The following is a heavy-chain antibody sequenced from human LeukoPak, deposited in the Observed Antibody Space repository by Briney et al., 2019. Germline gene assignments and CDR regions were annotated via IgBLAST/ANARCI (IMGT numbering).Heavy chain of an antibody. CDR1: GGSISSYY. D-gene: IGHD6-19*01. Sequence: SETLSLTCTVSGGSISSYYWSWIRQPAGKGLEWIGRIHTSGTTNYNPSLKSRVTMSVDTSKNQFSLQLSSVTAADTAVYYCARDRSSGWTTLGYWGQGTLVTVSS. CDR3: ARDRSSGWTTLGY. J-gene: IGHJ4*02. V-gene: IGHV4-4*07. CDR2: IHTSGTT.